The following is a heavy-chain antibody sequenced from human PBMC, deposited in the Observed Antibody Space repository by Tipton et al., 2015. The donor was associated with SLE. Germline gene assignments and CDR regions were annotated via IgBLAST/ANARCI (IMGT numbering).Heavy chain of an antibody. Sequence: TLSLTCTVSGGAISTFYWSWIRQSAGKGLEWIGRIYSSGRTNYNPSLKSRVTMSVDTSRKQLSLKLTSVTAADTAVYYCARRGWVDAFDIWGQGTMVIVSS. D-gene: IGHD6-19*01. J-gene: IGHJ3*02. CDR3: ARRGWVDAFDI. CDR1: GGAISTFY. CDR2: IYSSGRT. V-gene: IGHV4-4*07.